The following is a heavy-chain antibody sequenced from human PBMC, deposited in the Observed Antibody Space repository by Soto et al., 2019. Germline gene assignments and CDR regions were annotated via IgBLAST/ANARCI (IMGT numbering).Heavy chain of an antibody. CDR3: ARDGYSSSWYWFDP. Sequence: QTLSLTCAISGDSVSSNSAAWNWIRQSPSRGLEGLGRTDYRSKWYNDHAVSVNSRITINPDTSKNQFSLQLNSVTPEDTAVYYCARDGYSSSWYWFDPWGQGTLVTVSS. V-gene: IGHV6-1*01. CDR2: TDYRSKWYN. J-gene: IGHJ5*02. CDR1: GDSVSSNSAA. D-gene: IGHD6-13*01.